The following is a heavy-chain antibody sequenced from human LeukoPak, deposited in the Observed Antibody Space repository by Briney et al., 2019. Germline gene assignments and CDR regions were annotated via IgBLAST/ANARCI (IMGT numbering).Heavy chain of an antibody. Sequence: SQTLSLTCTVSGRPISSGDYYWSWIRQPPGKGPEWIGYIYYSGSTYYNPSLKSRVTISVDTSKNQFSLKLSSVTAADTAVYYCARVGCSSTSCHSDYYYYMDVWGKGTTVTVSS. D-gene: IGHD2-2*01. CDR2: IYYSGST. CDR1: GRPISSGDYY. J-gene: IGHJ6*03. V-gene: IGHV4-30-4*08. CDR3: ARVGCSSTSCHSDYYYYMDV.